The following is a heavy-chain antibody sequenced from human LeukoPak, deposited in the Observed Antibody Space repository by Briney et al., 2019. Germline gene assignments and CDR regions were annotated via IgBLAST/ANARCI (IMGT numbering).Heavy chain of an antibody. CDR3: AKDPKIDILTGYNWFDP. V-gene: IGHV3-23*01. D-gene: IGHD3-9*01. J-gene: IGHJ5*02. CDR2: ISGSGGST. Sequence: GGSLRLSCATSGFPFSDFSMSWVRQAPGKGLEWVSAISGSGGSTYYADSVKGRFTISRDNSKNTLYLQMNSLRAEDTAVYYCAKDPKIDILTGYNWFDPWGQGTLVAVSS. CDR1: GFPFSDFS.